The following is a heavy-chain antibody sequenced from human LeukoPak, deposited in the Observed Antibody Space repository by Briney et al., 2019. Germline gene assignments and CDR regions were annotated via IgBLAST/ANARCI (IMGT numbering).Heavy chain of an antibody. D-gene: IGHD2-15*01. CDR2: ISSSSSYI. CDR3: ASSILGYCSGGSCYASHC. Sequence: PGGSLRLSCAASGFTFSSYAMSWVRQAPGKGLEWVSSISSSSSYIYYADSVKGRFTISRDNAKNSLYLQMNSLRAEDTAVYYCASSILGYCSGGSCYASHCWGQGTLVTVSS. CDR1: GFTFSSYA. J-gene: IGHJ4*02. V-gene: IGHV3-21*01.